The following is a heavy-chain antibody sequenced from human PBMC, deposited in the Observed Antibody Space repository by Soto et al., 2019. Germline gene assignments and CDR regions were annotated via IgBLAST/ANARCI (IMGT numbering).Heavy chain of an antibody. D-gene: IGHD3-22*01. J-gene: IGHJ6*02. CDR3: ARYYYDSSGYTAGGGRRKYHYYYGMDV. V-gene: IGHV1-2*04. Sequence: GASVKVSCKASGYTFTGYYMHWGRQAPGQGLEWMGWINPNSGGTNYAQKFQGWVTMTRDTSISTAYMELSRLRSDDTAVYYCARYYYDSSGYTAGGGRRKYHYYYGMDVWGQGTTVTVSS. CDR1: GYTFTGYY. CDR2: INPNSGGT.